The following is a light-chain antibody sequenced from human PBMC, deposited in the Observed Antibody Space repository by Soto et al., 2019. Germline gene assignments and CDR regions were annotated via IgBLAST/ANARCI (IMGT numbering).Light chain of an antibody. V-gene: IGKV4-1*01. CDR2: WAS. CDR1: QSVFYSSNNKNY. Sequence: DIVMTQSPESLAVSLDERATINCKSSQSVFYSSNNKNYLTWYQQKPGQPPKLLIYWASTRESGVPDRFSGSGSETDFTLTISSLQAEDVAVYYCQQYYSLPLTFGGGTKVEIK. CDR3: QQYYSLPLT. J-gene: IGKJ4*01.